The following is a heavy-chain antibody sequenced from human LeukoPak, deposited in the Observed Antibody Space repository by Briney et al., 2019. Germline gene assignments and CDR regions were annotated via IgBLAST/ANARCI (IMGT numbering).Heavy chain of an antibody. CDR3: ARRASGYSYGFYFDY. CDR2: IYYSGST. Sequence: SETLSLTCTVSGGSISRYYWSWIRQPPGKGLEWIGYIYYSGSTNYNPSLKSRVTISVDTSKNQFSLKLSSVTAADTAVYYCARRASGYSYGFYFDYWGQGTLVTVSS. J-gene: IGHJ4*02. V-gene: IGHV4-59*08. D-gene: IGHD5-18*01. CDR1: GGSISRYY.